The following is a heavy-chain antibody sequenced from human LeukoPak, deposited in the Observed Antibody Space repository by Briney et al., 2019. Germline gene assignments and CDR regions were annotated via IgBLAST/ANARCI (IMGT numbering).Heavy chain of an antibody. J-gene: IGHJ4*02. CDR2: IYYSGST. CDR3: ARSSMDGSVYSGYDYYFDY. Sequence: SETLSLTCTVSGGSISSYYWGWIRQPPGKGLDWIGYIYYSGSTNYNPSLKSRVTISVDTSKNQFSLKLSSVTAADTAVYYCARSSMDGSVYSGYDYYFDYWGQGTLVTVSS. V-gene: IGHV4-59*01. CDR1: GGSISSYY. D-gene: IGHD5-12*01.